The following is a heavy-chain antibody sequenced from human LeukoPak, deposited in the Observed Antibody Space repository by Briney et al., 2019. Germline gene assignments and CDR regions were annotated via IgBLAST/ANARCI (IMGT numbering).Heavy chain of an antibody. CDR2: IYHSGST. J-gene: IGHJ4*02. Sequence: SETLSLTCAVSGGSISSGGYSWSWIRQPPGKGLEWIGYIYHSGSTYYNPSLKSRVTISVDRSKNQFSLKLGSVTAADTAVYYCARAGQYEPVDYWGQGTLVTVSS. CDR3: ARAGQYEPVDY. CDR1: GGSISSGGYS. V-gene: IGHV4-30-2*01. D-gene: IGHD1-14*01.